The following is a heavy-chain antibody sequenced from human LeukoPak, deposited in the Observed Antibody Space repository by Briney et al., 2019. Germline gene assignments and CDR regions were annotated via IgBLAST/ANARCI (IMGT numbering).Heavy chain of an antibody. Sequence: SETLSLTCTVSGGSISSYYWSWIRQPAGKGLEWIGRIYTSGSINYNPSLKSRVTISVETSKNQFSLKLSSVTAAATAVYYCAIVVVPAAIKYWGQGILVTVSS. J-gene: IGHJ4*02. V-gene: IGHV4-4*07. CDR2: IYTSGSI. CDR3: AIVVVPAAIKY. D-gene: IGHD2-2*01. CDR1: GGSISSYY.